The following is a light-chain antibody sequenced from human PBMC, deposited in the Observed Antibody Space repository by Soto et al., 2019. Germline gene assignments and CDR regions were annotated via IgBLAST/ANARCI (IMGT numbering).Light chain of an antibody. V-gene: IGLV2-14*01. Sequence: QSALTQPASVSGSPGQSITISCTGTSSDVGGYNYVSSYQQHPGKAPKLMIYDVSNRPSGVSNRFSGSKSGNTASLTISGLQAEDEADYYCSSYTRSSTLVFGGGTKLTVL. CDR3: SSYTRSSTLV. CDR1: SSDVGGYNY. CDR2: DVS. J-gene: IGLJ2*01.